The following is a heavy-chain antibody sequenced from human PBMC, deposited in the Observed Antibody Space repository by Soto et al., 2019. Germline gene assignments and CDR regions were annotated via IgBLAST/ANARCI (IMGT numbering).Heavy chain of an antibody. CDR1: GFTFTSSA. J-gene: IGHJ4*02. CDR3: AAQAPSGYRSGRWDGEYYFDY. CDR2: IVVGSGNT. V-gene: IGHV1-58*01. Sequence: QMQLVQSGPEVKKPGTSVKVSCKASGFTFTSSAVQWVRQARGQRLEWIGWIVVGSGNTNYAQKFQERVTITRDMSTSTAYMELSSLRSEDTAVYYCAAQAPSGYRSGRWDGEYYFDYWGQGTLVTVSS. D-gene: IGHD3-22*01.